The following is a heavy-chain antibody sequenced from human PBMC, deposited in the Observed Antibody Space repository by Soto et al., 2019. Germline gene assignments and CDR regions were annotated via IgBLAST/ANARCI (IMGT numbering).Heavy chain of an antibody. J-gene: IGHJ4*02. CDR2: MYSDAST. Sequence: EVQLVESGGCLVQPGGSLRLSCAASGFNISRNYMIWVRQAPGKGLDWVSLMYSDASTHYADSVKDRFTISRYNSNNTLFLQRNMLRAEETAVYYCAKAGGVWGQGAMVTVSS. CDR3: AKAGGV. D-gene: IGHD3-10*01. V-gene: IGHV3-66*01. CDR1: GFNISRNY.